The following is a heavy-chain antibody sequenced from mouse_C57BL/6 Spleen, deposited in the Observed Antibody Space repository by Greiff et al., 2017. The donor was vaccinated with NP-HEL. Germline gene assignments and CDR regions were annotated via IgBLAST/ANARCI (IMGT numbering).Heavy chain of an antibody. D-gene: IGHD3-2*02. CDR1: GYAFSSSW. CDR3: ARAETAQAPVY. J-gene: IGHJ2*01. V-gene: IGHV1-82*01. Sequence: QVQLQQSGPELVKPGASVKISCKASGYAFSSSWMNWVKQRPGKGLEWIGRIYPGDGDTNYNGKFKGKATLTADKSSSTAYMQLSSLTSEDSAVYFCARAETAQAPVYWGQGTTLTVSS. CDR2: IYPGDGDT.